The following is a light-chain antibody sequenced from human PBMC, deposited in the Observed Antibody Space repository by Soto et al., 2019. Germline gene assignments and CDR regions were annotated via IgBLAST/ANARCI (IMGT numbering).Light chain of an antibody. J-gene: IGKJ2*01. V-gene: IGKV3-20*01. CDR1: QSVNNNY. CDR3: QQYGSSPYT. Sequence: EIVLTQSPGTLSLSPGERATLSCRASQSVNNNYLAWYQQKPGQAPRLLIYGASIRATGIPDRFSGSGSGTDFTLTINRLEPEDVAVYYCQQYGSSPYTFGQGTKLEIK. CDR2: GAS.